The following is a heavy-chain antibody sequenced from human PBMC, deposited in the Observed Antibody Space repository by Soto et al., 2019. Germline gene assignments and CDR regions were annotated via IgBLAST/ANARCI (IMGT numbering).Heavy chain of an antibody. V-gene: IGHV3-53*01. CDR2: IYSGGIT. CDR1: GFTVSSNY. J-gene: IGHJ5*01. Sequence: EVRLVESGGGLIQPGGSLRLSCAAAGFTVSSNYMTWVRQAPGKGLEWVSVIYSGGITYYADSVKGRFTISRDNSKNTLFVQMNSLRAADTAVYYCARDFNWLDFWGQGTLVTVSS. CDR3: ARDFNWLDF.